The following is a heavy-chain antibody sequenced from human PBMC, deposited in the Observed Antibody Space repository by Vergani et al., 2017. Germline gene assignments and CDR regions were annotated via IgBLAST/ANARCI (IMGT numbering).Heavy chain of an antibody. CDR2: IWYDGSNK. CDR1: GFTFSSYG. Sequence: QVQLVESGGGVVQPGRSLRLSCAASGFTFSSYGMHWVRQAPGKGLEWVAVIWYDGSNKYYADSVKGRFTISRDNSKNTLYLQMNSLRAEDTAVYYCARDNEVGATTGGDGMDVWGQGTTVTVSS. CDR3: ARDNEVGATTGGDGMDV. J-gene: IGHJ6*02. V-gene: IGHV3-33*01. D-gene: IGHD1-26*01.